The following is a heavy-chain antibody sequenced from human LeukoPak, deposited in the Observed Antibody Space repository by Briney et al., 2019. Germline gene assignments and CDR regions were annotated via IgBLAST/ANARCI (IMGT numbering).Heavy chain of an antibody. J-gene: IGHJ4*02. CDR2: ISSSSSYI. V-gene: IGHV3-21*01. D-gene: IGHD4-23*01. CDR3: ARDTYGGNSNFDY. Sequence: PGGSLRLSCAASGFTFSSYIMNWVRQAPGKGLEWVSSISSSSSYIYYADSVKGRFTISRDNAKNSLYLQMNSLRAEDTAVYYCARDTYGGNSNFDYWGQGTLVTVSS. CDR1: GFTFSSYI.